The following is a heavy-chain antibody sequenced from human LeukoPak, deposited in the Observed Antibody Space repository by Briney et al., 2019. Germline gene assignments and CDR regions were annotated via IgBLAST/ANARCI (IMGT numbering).Heavy chain of an antibody. D-gene: IGHD1-26*01. CDR2: IHYSGST. J-gene: IGHJ4*02. V-gene: IGHV4-39*01. Sequence: SETLSLTCTVSGGSISSSSYYWGWIRQPPGKGLEWIGSIHYSGSTYYNPSLKSRVTISVDTSKNQFSLKLSSVTAADTAVYYCARSASGNPVDWGQGTLVTVSS. CDR1: GGSISSSSYY. CDR3: ARSASGNPVD.